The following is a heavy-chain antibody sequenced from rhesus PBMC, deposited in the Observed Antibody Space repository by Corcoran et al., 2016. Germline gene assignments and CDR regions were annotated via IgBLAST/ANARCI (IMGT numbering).Heavy chain of an antibody. CDR1: GYTFTDYY. D-gene: IGHD4-23*01. Sequence: EVQLVQSGAEVKKPGASVKISCKASGYTFTDYYLHWVRQAPGQGLEWMGRVEPEDGGAIHAQKFQDRVTIAADTSTDTAYMELSSLRTEDTAVYYCATEYSNYGFDYWGQGVRVTVSS. CDR3: ATEYSNYGFDY. V-gene: IGHV1-111*02. J-gene: IGHJ4*01. CDR2: VEPEDGGA.